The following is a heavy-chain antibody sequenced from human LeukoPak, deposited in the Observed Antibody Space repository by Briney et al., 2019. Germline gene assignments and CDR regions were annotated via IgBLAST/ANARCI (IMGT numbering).Heavy chain of an antibody. Sequence: PSETLSLTCTVSGGSISSGGYCWSWIRQHPGKGLEWIGYIYYSGSTYYNPSLKSRVTISVDTSKNQFSLKLSSVTAADTAVYYCASRNGDYSASAFDYWGQGTLVTVSS. CDR3: ASRNGDYSASAFDY. D-gene: IGHD4-17*01. V-gene: IGHV4-31*03. CDR2: IYYSGST. J-gene: IGHJ4*02. CDR1: GGSISSGGYC.